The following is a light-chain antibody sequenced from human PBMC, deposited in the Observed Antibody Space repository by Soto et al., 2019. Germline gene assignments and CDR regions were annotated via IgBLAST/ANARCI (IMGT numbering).Light chain of an antibody. J-gene: IGKJ1*01. Sequence: DIQMTQSPSTLSASVGDRLTLTWRASQDINDWLAWYQQTQGNAPKILIYAASTLETGVPSRFRGSGFGAEFTLPISRLQPDDFETYYCQHYNSYSEAFGQGTKVDIK. CDR3: QHYNSYSEA. CDR1: QDINDW. CDR2: AAS. V-gene: IGKV1-5*01.